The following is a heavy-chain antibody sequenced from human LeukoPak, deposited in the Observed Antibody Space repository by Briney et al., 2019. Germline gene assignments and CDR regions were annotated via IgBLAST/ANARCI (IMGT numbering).Heavy chain of an antibody. CDR1: GGSISSYY. V-gene: IGHV4-59*01. D-gene: IGHD3-16*01. J-gene: IGHJ5*02. Sequence: SETLSLTCTVSGGSISSYYWSRIRQPPGKGLEWIGYIYYSGSTNYNPSLKSRVTISVDTSKNQFSLKLSSVAAADTAVYYCARAGRTFSGGWFDPWGQGTLVTVSS. CDR3: ARAGRTFSGGWFDP. CDR2: IYYSGST.